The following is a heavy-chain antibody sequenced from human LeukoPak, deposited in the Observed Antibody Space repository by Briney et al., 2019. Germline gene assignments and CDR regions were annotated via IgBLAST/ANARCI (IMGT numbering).Heavy chain of an antibody. CDR1: GGTFSSYA. CDR3: ARDRVVREYQLLDYYYYGMDV. V-gene: IGHV1-69*04. J-gene: IGHJ6*02. Sequence: ASVKVSCKASGGTFSSYAISWVRQAPGQGLEWMGRIIPILGIANYAQKFQGRVTITADKSTSTAYMELSSLRSEDTAVYYCARDRVVREYQLLDYYYYGMDVWGQGTTVTVSS. D-gene: IGHD2-2*01. CDR2: IIPILGIA.